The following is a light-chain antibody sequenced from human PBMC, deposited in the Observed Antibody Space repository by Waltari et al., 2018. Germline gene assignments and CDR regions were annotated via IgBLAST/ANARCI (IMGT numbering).Light chain of an antibody. CDR1: SSDIGFYDS. V-gene: IGLV2-14*03. CDR3: SSFSRRANIV. CDR2: HVT. Sequence: QSALTQPASASGSPGQSITISCTGTSSDIGFYDSVAWYQPLPGKAPTPRIYHVTNRPSGVSDRFSASKSGNAASLTISGLQGEHEADYYCSSFSRRANIVFGTGTKVTVL. J-gene: IGLJ1*01.